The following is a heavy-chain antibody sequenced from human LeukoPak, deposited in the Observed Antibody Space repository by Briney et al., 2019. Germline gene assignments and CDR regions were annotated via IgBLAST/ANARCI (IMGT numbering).Heavy chain of an antibody. Sequence: GESLKISCKGSGYSFTSYWIGWVRQMPGKGLEWMGIIYPGDSDTRYSPSFQGQVTISADKSISTAYPQWSSLKASDTAMYYCARHTYYYDSSGSPGGDYWGQGTLVTVSS. J-gene: IGHJ4*02. CDR1: GYSFTSYW. CDR3: ARHTYYYDSSGSPGGDY. D-gene: IGHD3-22*01. CDR2: IYPGDSDT. V-gene: IGHV5-51*01.